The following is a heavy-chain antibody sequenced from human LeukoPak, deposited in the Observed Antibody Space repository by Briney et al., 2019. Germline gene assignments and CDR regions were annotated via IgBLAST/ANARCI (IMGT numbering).Heavy chain of an antibody. V-gene: IGHV3-7*01. Sequence: GGSLRLSCAASGFTFSSYWMSWVRQAPGKGLEWVANIKKDGSEKYYVDSVKGRFTISRDNAKNSLYLQMNSLRAEDTAVYYCARAFAYYYDSSSFDYWGQGTLVTVSS. CDR1: GFTFSSYW. CDR3: ARAFAYYYDSSSFDY. J-gene: IGHJ4*02. CDR2: IKKDGSEK. D-gene: IGHD3-22*01.